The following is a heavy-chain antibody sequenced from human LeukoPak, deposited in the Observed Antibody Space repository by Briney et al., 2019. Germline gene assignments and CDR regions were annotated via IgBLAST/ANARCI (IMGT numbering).Heavy chain of an antibody. V-gene: IGHV1-18*01. CDR2: ISAYNGNT. D-gene: IGHD4-17*01. CDR3: ARALFYGDYVPFDY. CDR1: GYTFTSYG. Sequence: VASVKVSCKPSGYTFTSYGISWVRQAPGQGLEWMGWISAYNGNTNYAQKLQGRVTMTTDTSTSTAYMELRSLRSDDTAVYYCARALFYGDYVPFDYWGQGNLVTVSS. J-gene: IGHJ4*02.